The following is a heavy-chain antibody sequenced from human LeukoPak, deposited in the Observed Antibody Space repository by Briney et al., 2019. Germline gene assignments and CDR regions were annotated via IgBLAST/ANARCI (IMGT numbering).Heavy chain of an antibody. CDR3: ARDNRGYDYVWGSYLDY. V-gene: IGHV1-2*02. Sequence: ASVKVSCKASGYTFTGYYMHWVRQAPGQGLEWMGWINPNSGGTNYAQKFQGRVTMTRGTSISTAYMELSRLRSDDTAVYYCARDNRGYDYVWGSYLDYWGQGTLVTVSS. CDR1: GYTFTGYY. J-gene: IGHJ4*02. D-gene: IGHD3-16*02. CDR2: INPNSGGT.